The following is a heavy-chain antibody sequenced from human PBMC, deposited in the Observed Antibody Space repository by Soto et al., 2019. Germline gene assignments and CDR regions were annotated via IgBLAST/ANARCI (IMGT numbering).Heavy chain of an antibody. J-gene: IGHJ5*02. CDR1: GFTFSSYS. V-gene: IGHV3-21*01. CDR3: ARGVVYRYSNRPLLWFDP. D-gene: IGHD5-18*01. Sequence: EVQLVESGGGLVKPGGSLRLSCAASGFTFSSYSMNWVRQAPGKGLEWVSSISSSSSSYIYYADSVKGRFTISRDNAKNSLYLQMNSLRAEDTAVYYCARGVVYRYSNRPLLWFDPWGQGTLVTVSS. CDR2: ISSSSSSYI.